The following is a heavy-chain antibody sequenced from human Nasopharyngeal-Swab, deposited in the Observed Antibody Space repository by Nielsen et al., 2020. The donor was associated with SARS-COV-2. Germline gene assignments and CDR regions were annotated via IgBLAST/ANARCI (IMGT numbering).Heavy chain of an antibody. CDR2: ISYDGSNK. V-gene: IGHV3-30*03. D-gene: IGHD3-3*01. CDR3: AREVLRFLEWLSTDYYYYGMDV. Sequence: WIRQPPGKGLEWVAVISYDGSNKYYAGSVKGRFTISRDNSKNTLYLQMNSLRAEDTAVYYCAREVLRFLEWLSTDYYYYGMDVWGQGTTVTVSS. J-gene: IGHJ6*02.